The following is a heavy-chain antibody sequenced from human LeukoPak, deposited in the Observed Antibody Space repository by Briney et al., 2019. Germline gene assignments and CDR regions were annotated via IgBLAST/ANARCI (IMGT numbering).Heavy chain of an antibody. CDR1: GGSISSSSYY. CDR2: INHSGST. D-gene: IGHD2-2*01. V-gene: IGHV4-39*07. J-gene: IGHJ4*02. Sequence: SETLSLTCTVSGGSISSSSYYWSWIRQPPGKGLEWIGEINHSGSTNYNPSLKSRVTISVDTSKNQFSLKLSSVTAADTAVYYCARLTVVVQDPDYWGQGTLVTVSS. CDR3: ARLTVVVQDPDY.